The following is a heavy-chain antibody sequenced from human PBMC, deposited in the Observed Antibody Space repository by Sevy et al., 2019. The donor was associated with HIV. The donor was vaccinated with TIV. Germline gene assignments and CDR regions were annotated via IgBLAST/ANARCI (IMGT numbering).Heavy chain of an antibody. Sequence: ASVKVSCKASGYTFTGYYMNWVRQAPGQGLEWMGRINTATGDTIYAPKFKGRVTMTRDTSINTAYLELISLRSDDTALYYCASIRGGHRFGAFDIWGQGTPVSVSS. CDR2: INTATGDT. J-gene: IGHJ3*02. V-gene: IGHV1-2*06. D-gene: IGHD2-15*01. CDR1: GYTFTGYY. CDR3: ASIRGGHRFGAFDI.